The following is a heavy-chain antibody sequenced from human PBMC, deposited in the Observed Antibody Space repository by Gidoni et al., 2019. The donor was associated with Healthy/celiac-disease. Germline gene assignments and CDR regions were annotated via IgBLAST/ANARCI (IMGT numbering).Heavy chain of an antibody. D-gene: IGHD6-13*01. CDR3: ARDSGIAAAGPQNPIFDY. Sequence: QVQLQESGPGLVKPSQTLSLTCTVSGCSIRREGYYWRWIRQHPGKGLEWIGYIYYSGSTYYNPSRKSRVTISLDTSKNQFSLKLSSVTAADTAVYYCARDSGIAAAGPQNPIFDYWGQGTLVTVSS. J-gene: IGHJ4*02. CDR2: IYYSGST. CDR1: GCSIRREGYY. V-gene: IGHV4-31*03.